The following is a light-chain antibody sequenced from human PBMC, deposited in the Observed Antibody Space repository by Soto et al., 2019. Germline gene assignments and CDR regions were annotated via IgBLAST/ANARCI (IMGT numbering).Light chain of an antibody. J-gene: IGLJ1*01. CDR1: SSDVGGYNY. Sequence: QSALTQPPSASGSPGQSVAIACTGTSSDVGGYNYVSCYQQHPGKAPKLMIYEVNKRPSGVPDRFSGSKSGNTASLTVSGLQAEDEADYYCSSYAGSSNVFGPGTTVTVL. CDR2: EVN. CDR3: SSYAGSSNV. V-gene: IGLV2-8*01.